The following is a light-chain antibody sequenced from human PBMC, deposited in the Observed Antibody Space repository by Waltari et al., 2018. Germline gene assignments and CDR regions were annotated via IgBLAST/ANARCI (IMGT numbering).Light chain of an antibody. CDR2: DAS. CDR3: QQFGSLPFT. CDR1: QSVSSNY. Sequence: EIVLTQSPGTLSLSPGERATISCRASQSVSSNYLAWYQQKPGQAPRLLIYDASSRATGIPDRFSGSGSGTDFTLSISRLEPEDFAVYYCQQFGSLPFTFGPGTKVDIK. J-gene: IGKJ3*01. V-gene: IGKV3-20*01.